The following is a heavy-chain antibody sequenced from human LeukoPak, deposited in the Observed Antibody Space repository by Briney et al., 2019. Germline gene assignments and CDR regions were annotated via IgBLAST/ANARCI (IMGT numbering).Heavy chain of an antibody. V-gene: IGHV4-4*02. CDR3: ARALNYDSSGYPGA. Sequence: SETLSLTCAVSGGSISSSNWWSWVRQPPGKGLEWIGEIYHSGSTNYNPSLKSRVTISVDKSKNQVSLKLSSVTAADTAVYYCARALNYDSSGYPGAWGQGTLVTVSS. CDR2: IYHSGST. J-gene: IGHJ5*02. D-gene: IGHD3-22*01. CDR1: GGSISSSNW.